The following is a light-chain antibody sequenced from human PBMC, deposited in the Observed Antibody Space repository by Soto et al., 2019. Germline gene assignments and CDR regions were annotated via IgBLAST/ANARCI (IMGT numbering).Light chain of an antibody. CDR2: GAS. J-gene: IGKJ5*01. CDR1: HSVSSSY. Sequence: EIVLTQSPGTLSLSPGERATLSCRASHSVSSSYLAWYQQKPGQAPRLLIYGASSRATGIPDRFSGSGSGTDFALTSSRLEPEDFGVYYCQQYGSSPPITFGQGTRVEIK. V-gene: IGKV3-20*01. CDR3: QQYGSSPPIT.